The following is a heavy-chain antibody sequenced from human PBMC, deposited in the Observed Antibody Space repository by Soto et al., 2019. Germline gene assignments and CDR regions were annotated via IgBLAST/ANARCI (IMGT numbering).Heavy chain of an antibody. J-gene: IGHJ4*02. CDR1: GFTFSSYA. V-gene: IGHV3-23*01. CDR3: AKDIYGSMTTEGY. D-gene: IGHD4-17*01. Sequence: EVQLLESGGGLVQPGGSLRLSCAASGFTFSSYAMSWVRQAPGKGLEWVSAISGSGSSTYYADSVKGRFTISRDNSKNKLYLQMNSLRAEDTAVYYCAKDIYGSMTTEGYWGQGTLVTVSS. CDR2: ISGSGSST.